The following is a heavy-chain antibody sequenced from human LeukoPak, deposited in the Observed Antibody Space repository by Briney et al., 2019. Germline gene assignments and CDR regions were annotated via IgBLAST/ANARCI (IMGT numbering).Heavy chain of an antibody. Sequence: GGSLRLSCAASGFTVSSNYMSWVRQAPGKGLEWVSVIYSGGSTYHADSVKGRFTISRDNSKNTLYLQMNSLGAEDTAVYYCARGRPYSYGSGQFDYWGQGTLVTVSS. J-gene: IGHJ4*02. CDR2: IYSGGST. CDR3: ARGRPYSYGSGQFDY. D-gene: IGHD3-10*01. CDR1: GFTVSSNY. V-gene: IGHV3-53*01.